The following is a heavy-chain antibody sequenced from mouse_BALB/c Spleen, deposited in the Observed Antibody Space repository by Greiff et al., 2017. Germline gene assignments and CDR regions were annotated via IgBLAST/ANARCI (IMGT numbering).Heavy chain of an antibody. CDR3: ASYGNWGAMDY. J-gene: IGHJ4*01. D-gene: IGHD2-1*01. Sequence: VQLQQPGAELVKPGTSVKLSCKASGYNFTSYWINWVKLRPGQGLEWIGDIYPGSGSTNYNEKFKSKATLTVDTSSSTAYMQLSSLASEDSALYYCASYGNWGAMDYWGQGTSVTVSS. CDR1: GYNFTSYW. V-gene: IGHV1-55*01. CDR2: IYPGSGST.